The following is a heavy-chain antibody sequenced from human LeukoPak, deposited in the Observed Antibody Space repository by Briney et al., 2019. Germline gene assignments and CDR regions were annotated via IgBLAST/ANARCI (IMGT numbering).Heavy chain of an antibody. J-gene: IGHJ6*03. CDR3: ARTYYYGSGYYYYYYMDV. D-gene: IGHD3-10*01. Sequence: GGSLRLSCAASGFTFSNYAMHWVRQAPGKGLEYVSSISSNGGSTYYANSVKGRFTISRDNSKNTLYLQMGSLRAEDMAVYYCARTYYYGSGYYYYYYMDVWGKGTTVTISS. V-gene: IGHV3-64*01. CDR2: ISSNGGST. CDR1: GFTFSNYA.